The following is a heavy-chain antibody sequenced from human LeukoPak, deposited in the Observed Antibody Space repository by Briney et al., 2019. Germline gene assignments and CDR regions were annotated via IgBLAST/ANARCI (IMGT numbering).Heavy chain of an antibody. CDR2: IRYDGSNK. V-gene: IGHV3-30*02. CDR1: GFTFSSYG. D-gene: IGHD4-23*01. J-gene: IGHJ4*02. Sequence: PGGSLRLSCAASGFTFSSYGMHWVRQAPGKGLEWVAFIRYDGSNKYYADSVKGRFTISRDNSKNTLYLQMNSLRAEETAVYYCARDYGGNSGTDYWGQGTLVTVSS. CDR3: ARDYGGNSGTDY.